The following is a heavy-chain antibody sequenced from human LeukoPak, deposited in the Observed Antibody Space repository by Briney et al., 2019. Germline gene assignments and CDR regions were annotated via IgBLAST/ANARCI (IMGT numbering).Heavy chain of an antibody. CDR3: AKEGSSGFYFFDY. CDR2: ISYDGRTE. Sequence: PGGSLRLSCAASEFTFSNYALHWVRQAPGKGLGWVAVISYDGRTEYYADSVKGRFTISRDNSKNTLYLQMNSLRAEDTAVYYCAKEGSSGFYFFDYWGQGTLVTVSS. D-gene: IGHD3-22*01. CDR1: EFTFSNYA. V-gene: IGHV3-30-3*02. J-gene: IGHJ4*02.